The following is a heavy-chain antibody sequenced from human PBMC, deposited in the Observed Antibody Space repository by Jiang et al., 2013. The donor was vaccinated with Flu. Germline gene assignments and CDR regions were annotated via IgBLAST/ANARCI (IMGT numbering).Heavy chain of an antibody. CDR2: IDPSDSYT. V-gene: IGHV5-10-1*01. D-gene: IGHD6-13*01. CDR1: GYSFTSYW. J-gene: IGHJ4*02. CDR3: ARLSSIGAAGTLPSYFDY. Sequence: GAEVKKPGESLRISCKGSGYSFTSYWISWVRQMPGKGLEWMGRIDPSDSYTNYSPSFQGHVTISADKSISTAYLQWSSLKASDTARYYCARLSSIGAAGTLPSYFDYWGLGTLVTVSS.